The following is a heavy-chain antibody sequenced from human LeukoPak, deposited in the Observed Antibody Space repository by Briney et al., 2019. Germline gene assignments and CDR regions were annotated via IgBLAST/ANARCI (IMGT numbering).Heavy chain of an antibody. V-gene: IGHV1-18*01. CDR1: GYSFANYG. D-gene: IGHD2-8*01. CDR3: YRDNTYCVSGVCYVLYLFDY. Sequence: EASVKVSCKASGYSFANYGISWVREAPGQGLEWMASISTRRGITNYAQRFQGRVTMTTDTSTNTAYLELRSLRSDDTAMYYRYRDNTYCVSGVCYVLYLFDYWGQGTLVTVSS. CDR2: ISTRRGIT. J-gene: IGHJ4*02.